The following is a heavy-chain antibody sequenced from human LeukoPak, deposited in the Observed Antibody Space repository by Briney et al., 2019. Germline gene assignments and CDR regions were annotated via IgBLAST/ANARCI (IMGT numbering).Heavy chain of an antibody. D-gene: IGHD3-16*01. CDR3: ARDLPPKLGFDY. Sequence: SQTLSLTCAISGDSGSSNSAACNWIRQSPSRCLELLGRTYYRSKWYNDYAVSVKSRITINPDTSKNQFSLQLNSVTPEDTAVYYCARDLPPKLGFDYWGQGTLVTVSS. CDR1: GDSGSSNSAA. J-gene: IGHJ4*02. V-gene: IGHV6-1*01. CDR2: TYYRSKWYN.